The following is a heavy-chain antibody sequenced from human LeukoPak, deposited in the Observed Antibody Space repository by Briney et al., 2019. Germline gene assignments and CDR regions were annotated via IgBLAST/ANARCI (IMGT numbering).Heavy chain of an antibody. CDR3: AKDTEMNRDCYAMDV. J-gene: IGHJ6*02. V-gene: IGHV1-46*01. CDR2: INPSGGST. CDR1: GFTLSSCG. Sequence: GGSLRLSCAASGFTLSSCGMHWVRQAPGQGLEWMGIINPSGGSTSYSQKFQGRVTMTRDTSTSTVYMELSSLRSEDTAVYYCAKDTEMNRDCYAMDVWGQGTTVTVSS. D-gene: IGHD3-10*01.